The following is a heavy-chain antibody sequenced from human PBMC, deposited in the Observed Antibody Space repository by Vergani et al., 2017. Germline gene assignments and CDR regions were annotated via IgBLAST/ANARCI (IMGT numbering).Heavy chain of an antibody. V-gene: IGHV1-69-2*01. J-gene: IGHJ6*04. D-gene: IGHD4-17*01. CDR2: VDPEDGET. CDR3: ATPQTVTTGGMEV. CDR1: GYTFPDHY. Sequence: EVQLVQSGAEVKKPGATMHISCKVSGYTFPDHYMHWVKQAPGKGLEWMGLVDPEDGETIYAEKFKGRVTIAADTSTDTAHLELSSLRSEDTAVYYCATPQTVTTGGMEVWGKGTTVIVSS.